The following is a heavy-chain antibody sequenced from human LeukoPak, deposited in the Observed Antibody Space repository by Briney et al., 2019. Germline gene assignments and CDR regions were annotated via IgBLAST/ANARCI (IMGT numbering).Heavy chain of an antibody. J-gene: IGHJ3*02. Sequence: GGSLRLSCAASGFTFSSYWMHWVRQAPGKGLVWVSRISSDGSSTSYADSVKGRFTISRDNAKNTLYLQMNSLRAEDTAVYYCARDLSLFRYFDWPGEAFDIWVQGTMVTVSS. CDR1: GFTFSSYW. CDR3: ARDLSLFRYFDWPGEAFDI. D-gene: IGHD3-9*01. V-gene: IGHV3-74*01. CDR2: ISSDGSST.